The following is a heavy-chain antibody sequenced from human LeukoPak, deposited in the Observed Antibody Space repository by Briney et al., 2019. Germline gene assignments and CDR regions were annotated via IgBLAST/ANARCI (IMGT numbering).Heavy chain of an antibody. V-gene: IGHV3-48*01. D-gene: IGHD4-17*01. J-gene: IGHJ6*03. CDR2: ISSSSSTI. Sequence: GGSLRLSCAASGFTFSTYNMNWVRQAPGKGLEWVSYISSSSSTIYYADSVKGRFTISRDNAKNSLYLQMNSLRAEDTAVYYCAGLYYGLIYYMDVWGKGTTVTVSS. CDR1: GFTFSTYN. CDR3: AGLYYGLIYYMDV.